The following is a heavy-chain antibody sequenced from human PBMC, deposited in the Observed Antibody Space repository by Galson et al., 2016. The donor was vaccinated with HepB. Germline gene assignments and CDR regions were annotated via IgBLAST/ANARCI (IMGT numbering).Heavy chain of an antibody. D-gene: IGHD2-8*02. J-gene: IGHJ4*02. V-gene: IGHV1-18*01. CDR3: ARRYTLSCNGVACYADFDY. Sequence: SVKVSCKASGYTYTSFGITWVRQAPGQGLEWMGWIATYTGRTSYAQSLQGRVTMTTDTATGTAHMELRGLRSDDTAVYYCARRYTLSCNGVACYADFDYWGQGTLVTVSS. CDR1: GYTYTSFG. CDR2: IATYTGRT.